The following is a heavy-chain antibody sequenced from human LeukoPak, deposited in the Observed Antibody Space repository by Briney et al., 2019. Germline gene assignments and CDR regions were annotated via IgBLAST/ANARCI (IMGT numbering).Heavy chain of an antibody. CDR2: IYYSGST. CDR3: ARDRHYYEPPPGS. Sequence: PSETLSLTCTVSDGSISGYYWSWFRQPPGKGLEWIGYIYYSGSTTYKPSLKSRVTISLDTSKRQLSLNLTSVTAADTAVYYCARDRHYYEPPPGSWGQGTLVTVSS. V-gene: IGHV4-59*01. D-gene: IGHD3-22*01. J-gene: IGHJ5*02. CDR1: DGSISGYY.